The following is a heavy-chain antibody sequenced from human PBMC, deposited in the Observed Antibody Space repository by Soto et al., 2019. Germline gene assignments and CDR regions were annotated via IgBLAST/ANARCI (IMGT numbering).Heavy chain of an antibody. J-gene: IGHJ2*01. CDR3: AREVIPLTTDWYFDL. CDR1: GGSISSYY. V-gene: IGHV4-59*12. Sequence: SETLSLTCPFSGGSISSYYWIWIRQPPGKGLEWIGYIYYSGSTNYNPSLKSRVTISVDTSKNQFSLRLSSVTAADTAVYYCAREVIPLTTDWYFDLWGRGTLVTVSS. D-gene: IGHD4-17*01. CDR2: IYYSGST.